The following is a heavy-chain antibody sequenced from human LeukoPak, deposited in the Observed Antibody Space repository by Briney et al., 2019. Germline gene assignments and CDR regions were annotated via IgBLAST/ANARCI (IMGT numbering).Heavy chain of an antibody. J-gene: IGHJ4*02. Sequence: SETLSLTCAVYGGSFSGYYWSWIRQPPGKGLEWIGEINHSGSTNYNPSLKSRVTISVDTSKNQFSLKLSSVTAADTAVYYCARGGMTIFGVVIGRAFDYWGQGTLVTVSS. CDR1: GGSFSGYY. CDR3: ARGGMTIFGVVIGRAFDY. CDR2: INHSGST. V-gene: IGHV4-34*01. D-gene: IGHD3-3*01.